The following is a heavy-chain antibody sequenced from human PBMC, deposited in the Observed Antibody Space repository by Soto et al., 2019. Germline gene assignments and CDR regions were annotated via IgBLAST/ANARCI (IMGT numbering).Heavy chain of an antibody. CDR1: GGSISSSSYY. Sequence: SETLSLTCTVSGGSISSSSYYWGWIRQPPGKGLEWIGSIYYSGSTYYNPSLKSRVTISVDTSKNQFSLKLSSMTAADTAVYYCASFYASDFWSGYLDYWGQGTLVTVSS. J-gene: IGHJ4*02. D-gene: IGHD3-3*01. CDR3: ASFYASDFWSGYLDY. V-gene: IGHV4-39*01. CDR2: IYYSGST.